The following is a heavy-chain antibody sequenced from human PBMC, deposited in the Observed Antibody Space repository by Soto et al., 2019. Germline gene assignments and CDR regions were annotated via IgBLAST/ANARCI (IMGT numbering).Heavy chain of an antibody. J-gene: IGHJ6*02. D-gene: IGHD3-3*02. V-gene: IGHV3-33*01. CDR3: ARPPFSWPFLDRYGMDV. CDR2: IWYDGSNK. Sequence: PGGSLRLSCAASGFTFSSYGMHWVRQAPGKGLEWVAVIWYDGSNKYYADSVKGRFTISRDNSKNTLYLQMNSLRAEDTAVYYCARPPFSWPFLDRYGMDVWGQGPTVTVSS. CDR1: GFTFSSYG.